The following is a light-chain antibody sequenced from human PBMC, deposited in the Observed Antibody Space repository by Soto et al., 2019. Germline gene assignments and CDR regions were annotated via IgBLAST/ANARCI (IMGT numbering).Light chain of an antibody. CDR3: QQSKTYSYT. J-gene: IGKJ2*01. V-gene: IGKV1-5*03. Sequence: DIQMTQSPSTLSASIGDRVTITCRASQTITSSLAWYQQKPGTAPKLLIYNASLLESGVPSRFSGSGSGTEFTLTITNLQADDFATYYCQQSKTYSYTFGQGTKLEIK. CDR2: NAS. CDR1: QTITSS.